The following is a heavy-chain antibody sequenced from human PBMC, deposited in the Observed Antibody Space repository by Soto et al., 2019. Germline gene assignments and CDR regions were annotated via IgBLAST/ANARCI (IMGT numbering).Heavy chain of an antibody. V-gene: IGHV3-23*01. J-gene: IGHJ6*02. CDR2: ISGGGDST. D-gene: IGHD3-3*01. CDR1: GFTFSGYA. CDR3: AKQNTIFGVVIPLYYYGMDV. Sequence: GGSLRLSCAASGFTFSGYAMSWVRQAPGKGLEWVSAISGGGDSTYYADSVKGRFTISRDNSKNTLYLQMNSLTAEDTAIYYCAKQNTIFGVVIPLYYYGMDVWGQGTTVTVSS.